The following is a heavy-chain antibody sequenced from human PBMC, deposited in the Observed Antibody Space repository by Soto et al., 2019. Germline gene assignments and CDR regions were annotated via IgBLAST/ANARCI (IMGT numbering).Heavy chain of an antibody. V-gene: IGHV1-18*01. CDR3: AREYGMDV. CDR2: ISGYNGNT. J-gene: IGHJ6*02. Sequence: ASVKVSCKASGYSFHTYAISWVRQAPGQGLEWVGWISGYNGNTNYAEKFQGRVTLTTDTSTKTAFMELRGLTSDDTAVYYCAREYGMDVWGQGTTVTSP. CDR1: GYSFHTYA.